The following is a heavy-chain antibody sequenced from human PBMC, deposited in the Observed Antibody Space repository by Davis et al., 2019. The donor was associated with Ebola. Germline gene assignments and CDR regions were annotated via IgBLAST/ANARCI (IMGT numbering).Heavy chain of an antibody. CDR2: ISNNGGNK. Sequence: GGSLRLSCAASGFTLSSYGMHWVRQAPGKGLEWVAGISNNGGNKYYADSVKGRFTISRDNSKNALYLQMNSLRAEDTAVYYCAKESVGYSYGSTSDYWGQGTLVTVSS. J-gene: IGHJ4*02. CDR1: GFTLSSYG. CDR3: AKESVGYSYGSTSDY. D-gene: IGHD5-18*01. V-gene: IGHV3-30*18.